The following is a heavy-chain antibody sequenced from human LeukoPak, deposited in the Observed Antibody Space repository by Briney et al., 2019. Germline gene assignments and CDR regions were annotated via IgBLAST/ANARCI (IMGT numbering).Heavy chain of an antibody. J-gene: IGHJ5*02. CDR3: ARDSQTLTTVTNWFDP. CDR1: GFTFSSYD. V-gene: IGHV3-21*01. Sequence: GGPLRLSCAASGFTFSSYDMHWVRQAPGKGLEWVSSISSSSGSIYYADSVKGRFTISRDNAKSSLYLQMNSLRAEDTAVYYCARDSQTLTTVTNWFDPWGQGTLVTVSS. CDR2: ISSSSGSI. D-gene: IGHD4-17*01.